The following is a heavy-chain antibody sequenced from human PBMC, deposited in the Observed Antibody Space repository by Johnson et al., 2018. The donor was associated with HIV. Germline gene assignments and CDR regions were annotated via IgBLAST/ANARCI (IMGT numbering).Heavy chain of an antibody. V-gene: IGHV3-30*18. D-gene: IGHD2-21*01. J-gene: IGHJ3*02. CDR2: ISYDENTE. CDR1: GFTFSRYD. Sequence: VPLVESGGGVVQPGRSLRLSCAASGFTFSRYDMHWVRQAPGKGLEWVAFISYDENTEYYVDSVKGRFTISRDNPWNTLYLQMNNLTTEDTAVYYCAKSVVVVLVGDNDDAFDIWGQGTMVTVSS. CDR3: AKSVVVVLVGDNDDAFDI.